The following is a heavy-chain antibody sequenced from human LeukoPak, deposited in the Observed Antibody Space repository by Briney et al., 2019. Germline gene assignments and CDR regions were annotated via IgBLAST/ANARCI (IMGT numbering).Heavy chain of an antibody. CDR3: ARADDYHRFDY. Sequence: GGSLRLSRAASGFTFSTYNMNWVRQAPGKGLEWVSSISSSSVYIYYADSLKGRFTISRDNSKNSLYLQMNSLRAEDTAVYYCARADDYHRFDYWGQGTLVTVSS. J-gene: IGHJ4*02. CDR2: ISSSSVYI. CDR1: GFTFSTYN. D-gene: IGHD5-12*01. V-gene: IGHV3-21*01.